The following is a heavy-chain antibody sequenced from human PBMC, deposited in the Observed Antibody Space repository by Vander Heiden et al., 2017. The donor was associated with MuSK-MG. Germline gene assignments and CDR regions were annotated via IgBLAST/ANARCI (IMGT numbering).Heavy chain of an antibody. D-gene: IGHD5-12*01. CDR1: GFTFSDQY. CDR3: TRGYSGLDIYAFDV. CDR2: IGNKASSYTT. V-gene: IGHV3-72*01. Sequence: EGQLVESGGGLVQPGGSLSLSCAASGFTFSDQYIDWVRQGPGKGLEGVGRIGNKASSYTTEYAAFVKGRFTISRDDSKNAMYLQMNSLKTEDTAVYYCTRGYSGLDIYAFDVWGQGTRVTVSS. J-gene: IGHJ3*01.